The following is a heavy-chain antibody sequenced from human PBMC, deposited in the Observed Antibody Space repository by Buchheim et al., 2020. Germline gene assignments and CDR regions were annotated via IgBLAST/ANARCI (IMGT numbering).Heavy chain of an antibody. V-gene: IGHV3-23*01. J-gene: IGHJ6*03. Sequence: EVQLLESGGGLVQPGGSLRLSCAASGFTFSSYAMSWVRQAPGQGLEWVSAISGSGGSTYYVDSVKGRFTISRDNSKTTLYLPMNSLRAEDTAVYYCANVGGYNRALGPPIYYYYMDVWGKGT. CDR2: ISGSGGST. CDR3: ANVGGYNRALGPPIYYYYMDV. CDR1: GFTFSSYA. D-gene: IGHD5-12*01.